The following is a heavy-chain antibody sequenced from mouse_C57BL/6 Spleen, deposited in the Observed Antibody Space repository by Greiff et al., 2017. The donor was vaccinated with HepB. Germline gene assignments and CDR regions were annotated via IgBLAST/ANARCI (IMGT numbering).Heavy chain of an antibody. CDR3: ARSRSTVVAGDYFDY. Sequence: EVQLVESGPELVKPGASVKISCKASGYSFTGYYMNWVKQSPEKSLEWIGEINPSTGGTTYNQKFKAKATLTVDKSSSTAYMQLKSLTSEDSAVYYCARSRSTVVAGDYFDYWGQGTTLTVSS. CDR1: GYSFTGYY. J-gene: IGHJ2*01. V-gene: IGHV1-42*01. D-gene: IGHD1-1*01. CDR2: INPSTGGT.